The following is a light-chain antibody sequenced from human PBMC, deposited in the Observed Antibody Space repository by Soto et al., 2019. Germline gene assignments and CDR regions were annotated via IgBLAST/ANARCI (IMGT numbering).Light chain of an antibody. J-gene: IGKJ1*01. CDR1: QTISSW. CDR3: QHYNSYSEA. V-gene: IGKV1-5*03. CDR2: KAS. Sequence: DIPMTQSPSTLSGSVGDRFTITFLYSQTISSWLAWYQQKPGKAPKLLIYKASTLKSGVPSRFSGSGSGTEFTLTISSLQPDDFATYYCQHYNSYSEAFGQGTKVDIK.